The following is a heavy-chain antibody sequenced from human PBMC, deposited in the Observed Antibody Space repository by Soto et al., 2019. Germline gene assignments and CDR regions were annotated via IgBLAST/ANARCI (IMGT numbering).Heavy chain of an antibody. V-gene: IGHV3-48*01. D-gene: IGHD2-2*01. CDR3: ARDRYCSSTSCSSTHSGWFDP. J-gene: IGHJ5*02. CDR1: GFTFSNYE. Sequence: GGSLRLSCAASGFTFSNYEMHWVRQAPGKGLEYVSGISSSSSTIYYADSVKGRFTISRDNAKNSLYLQMNSLRAEDTAVYYCARDRYCSSTSCSSTHSGWFDPWGQGTLVTVSS. CDR2: ISSSSSTI.